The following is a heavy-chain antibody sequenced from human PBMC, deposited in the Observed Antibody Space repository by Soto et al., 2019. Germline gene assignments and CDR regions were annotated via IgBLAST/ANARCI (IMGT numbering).Heavy chain of an antibody. Sequence: GESLKISWNGSGYSFTSYWISWVRQMPWKGLEWMGRIDPSDSYTNYSPSFQGHVTISADKSISTAYLQWSSLKASDTAMYYCASCSGGSCPNYYYYGMDVWGQGTTVTVSS. CDR2: IDPSDSYT. V-gene: IGHV5-10-1*01. CDR3: ASCSGGSCPNYYYYGMDV. CDR1: GYSFTSYW. J-gene: IGHJ6*02. D-gene: IGHD2-15*01.